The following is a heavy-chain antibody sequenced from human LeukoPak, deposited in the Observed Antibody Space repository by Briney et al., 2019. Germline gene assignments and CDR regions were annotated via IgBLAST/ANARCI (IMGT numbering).Heavy chain of an antibody. CDR3: AREIGILTGYRFDYYYGMDV. CDR1: GFTFRSYW. CDR2: IKQDGSEK. J-gene: IGHJ6*02. V-gene: IGHV3-7*03. Sequence: GGSLRLSCAVSGFTFRSYWMSWIRQAPGKGLEWVANIKQDGSEKNYVDSVKGRFTISRDNAKNSLYLQMNNLRVEDTAVYYCAREIGILTGYRFDYYYGMDVWGQGTTVTVSS. D-gene: IGHD3-9*01.